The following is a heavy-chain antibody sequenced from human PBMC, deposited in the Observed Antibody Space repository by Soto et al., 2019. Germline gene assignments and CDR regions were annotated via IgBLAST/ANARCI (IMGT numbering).Heavy chain of an antibody. V-gene: IGHV3-15*01. CDR1: GLPFSNAW. CDR2: IKSKTDGGTT. J-gene: IGHJ4*02. CDR3: TTGTTTIIRVDY. Sequence: EVQLVESGGGLVKPGGSFRLSCKASGLPFSNAWLSGVRRAQGKGLEWVGRIKSKTDGGTTDYAAPVNGRFSISRDDSKTTLFLQMNSLKTEDTAVYYCTTGTTTIIRVDYWGQGTLVTVSS. D-gene: IGHD3-10*01.